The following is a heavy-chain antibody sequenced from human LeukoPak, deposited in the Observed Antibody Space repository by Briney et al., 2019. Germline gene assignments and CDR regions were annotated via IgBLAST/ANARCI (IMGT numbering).Heavy chain of an antibody. D-gene: IGHD4-17*01. CDR2: ITSDGSST. Sequence: GGSLRLSCAASGFTFSGYWMHWVRQAPGKGLVWVSRITSDGSSTSYADSVKGRFTVSRDNAKNTLYLQMISLRAEDTAVYYCARDTGWYFDLWGRGTLVTVSS. CDR3: ARDTGWYFDL. V-gene: IGHV3-74*01. J-gene: IGHJ2*01. CDR1: GFTFSGYW.